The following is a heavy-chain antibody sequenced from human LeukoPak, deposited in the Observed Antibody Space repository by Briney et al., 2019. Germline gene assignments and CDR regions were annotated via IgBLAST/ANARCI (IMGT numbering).Heavy chain of an antibody. CDR1: GFTFTSYV. D-gene: IGHD2-21*02. CDR3: VRRTASDF. J-gene: IGHJ4*02. CDR2: VGGGGDYT. V-gene: IGHV3-23*01. Sequence: GGYLRLSCAASGFTFTSYVMSWVRQAPGKGLEWVASVGGGGDYTYYSDSVKGRLTISRDNSENTVYLQMKSLRAEDTAVYYCVRRTASDFWGQGALVTVSS.